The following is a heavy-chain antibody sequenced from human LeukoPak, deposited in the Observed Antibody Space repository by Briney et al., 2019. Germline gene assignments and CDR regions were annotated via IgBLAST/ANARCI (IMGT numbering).Heavy chain of an antibody. J-gene: IGHJ4*02. D-gene: IGHD2-15*01. CDR3: ARGRGYGGLFDY. CDR1: GYTFTSYG. V-gene: IGHV1-18*01. Sequence: VASVKVSCKASGYTFTSYGISWVRQAPGQGLEWMGWISAYNGNTNYAQKLQGRVTVTADTSTSTAYMEMKSLTSDDTAVYYCARGRGYGGLFDYWGQGTLVTVSS. CDR2: ISAYNGNT.